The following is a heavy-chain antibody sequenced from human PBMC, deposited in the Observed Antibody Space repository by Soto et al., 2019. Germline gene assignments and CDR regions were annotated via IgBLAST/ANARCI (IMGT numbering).Heavy chain of an antibody. V-gene: IGHV3-7*05. CDR1: GFTLTNDW. J-gene: IGHJ4*02. D-gene: IGHD3-16*02. CDR3: TSYLY. CDR2: IKQDAGET. Sequence: ESGGDLVQPGGSLRLSCAGSGFTLTNDWMRWVRQTPGKGLEWVASIKQDAGETYYVDSVKGRFTVSGDSAKNSLYLQMNSLRAEDTAVYYCTSYLYWGQGTLVTVSS.